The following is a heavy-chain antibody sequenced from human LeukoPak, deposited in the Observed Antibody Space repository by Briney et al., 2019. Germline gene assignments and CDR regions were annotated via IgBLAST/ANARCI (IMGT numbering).Heavy chain of an antibody. Sequence: GESLKIFCKGSGYSFTNYWIGWVRQMPGKGLDWMGIIYPADSDTRYSPSFQGQVTMSADKSISTAYLQWSSLRASDTAMYYCARSGYSGYEGDYWGQGTLVTVSS. D-gene: IGHD5-12*01. CDR2: IYPADSDT. CDR3: ARSGYSGYEGDY. CDR1: GYSFTNYW. V-gene: IGHV5-51*01. J-gene: IGHJ4*02.